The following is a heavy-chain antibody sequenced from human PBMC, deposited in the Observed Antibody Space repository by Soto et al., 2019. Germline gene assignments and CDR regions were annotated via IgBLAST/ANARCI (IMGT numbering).Heavy chain of an antibody. J-gene: IGHJ4*02. CDR2: IYHSGST. CDR3: ARTIVGAPSDIFALGY. Sequence: SEPLSLTCAVSGYSISSGYYWGWIRQPPGKGLEWIGSIYHSGSTYYNLSLKSRVTISVDTSKNQFSLKLSSVTAADTAVYYCARTIVGAPSDIFALGYWGQGTLVTVSS. D-gene: IGHD1-26*01. CDR1: GYSISSGYY. V-gene: IGHV4-38-2*01.